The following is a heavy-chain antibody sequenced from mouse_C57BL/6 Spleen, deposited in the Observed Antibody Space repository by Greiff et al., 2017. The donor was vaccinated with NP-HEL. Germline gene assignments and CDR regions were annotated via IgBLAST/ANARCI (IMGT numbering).Heavy chain of an antibody. J-gene: IGHJ4*01. CDR3: ARHEDEDYGSSYCYAMDY. V-gene: IGHV1-62-2*01. CDR1: GYTFTEYT. Sequence: VKLMESGAELVKPGASVKLSCKASGYTFTEYTIHWVKQRSGQGLEWIGWFYPGSGSIKYNEKFKDKATLTADKSSSTVYMELSRLTSEDSAVYFCARHEDEDYGSSYCYAMDYWGQGTSVTVSS. CDR2: FYPGSGSI. D-gene: IGHD1-1*01.